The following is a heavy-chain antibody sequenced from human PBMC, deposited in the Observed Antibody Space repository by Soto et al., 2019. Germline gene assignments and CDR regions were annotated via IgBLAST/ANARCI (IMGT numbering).Heavy chain of an antibody. J-gene: IGHJ3*01. V-gene: IGHV3-7*04. CDR1: GFSFSHYW. CDR3: ARVMGTDGWSNHPFDL. CDR2: IKQDGSEN. D-gene: IGHD6-19*01. Sequence: EVQLVESGGGLVQPGGSRRLSCAASGFSFSHYWMGWVRQAPGMGLGWVAIIKQDGSENYYVDSAKGRFSISRDNAKNSLFLQMDSLRIDDTAVYLCARVMGTDGWSNHPFDLWVQGTMVIVSS.